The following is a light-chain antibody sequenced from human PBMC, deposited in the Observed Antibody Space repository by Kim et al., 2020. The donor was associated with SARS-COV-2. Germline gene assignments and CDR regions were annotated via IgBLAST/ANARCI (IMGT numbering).Light chain of an antibody. Sequence: QAVVTQEPSLTVSPGGTVTLTCGSSTGTVTSGHFPYWFQQRPGQAPRTLIYDTTNRYSWTPARFSGSLLGGKDALILSGAQPEDESDYYCVLSYSGARWVFGGGTQLTVL. J-gene: IGLJ3*02. CDR3: VLSYSGARWV. CDR1: TGTVTSGHF. V-gene: IGLV7-46*01. CDR2: DTT.